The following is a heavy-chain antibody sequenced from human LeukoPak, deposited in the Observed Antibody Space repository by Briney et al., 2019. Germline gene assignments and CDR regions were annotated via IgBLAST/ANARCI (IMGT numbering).Heavy chain of an antibody. V-gene: IGHV3-48*01. CDR3: AKDTRFREWRRFKSGVYYFDY. CDR2: ISSSSSTI. Sequence: GGSLRLSCAASGFTFSSYSMNWVRQAPGKGLEWVSYISSSSSTIYYADSVKGRFTISRDNAKNSLYLQMNSLRAEDTAVYYCAKDTRFREWRRFKSGVYYFDYWGQGTLVTVSS. D-gene: IGHD5-12*01. J-gene: IGHJ4*02. CDR1: GFTFSSYS.